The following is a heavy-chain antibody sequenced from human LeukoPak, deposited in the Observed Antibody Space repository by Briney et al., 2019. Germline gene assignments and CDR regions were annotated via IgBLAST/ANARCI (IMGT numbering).Heavy chain of an antibody. J-gene: IGHJ4*02. CDR2: ISYDGSNK. Sequence: PGGSLRLSCAASGFTFSSYAMHWVRQAPGKGLEWVAVISYDGSNKYYADSVKGRFTISRDNSKNTLYLQMNSLRAEDTAVYYCARGAIHFIFDYWGQGTLVTVSS. CDR1: GFTFSSYA. CDR3: ARGAIHFIFDY. V-gene: IGHV3-30-3*01. D-gene: IGHD2-21*01.